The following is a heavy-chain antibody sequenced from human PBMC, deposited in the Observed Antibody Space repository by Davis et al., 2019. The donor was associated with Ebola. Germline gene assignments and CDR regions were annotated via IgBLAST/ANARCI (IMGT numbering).Heavy chain of an antibody. Sequence: PGGSLRLSCAASGFSFNSYAMHXXXXXXXXXXXXXXLLSLYVRLHYYADSVKGRFTISRDNSKDTLYLQMNSLRAEDTTVYSSSKDGGNKVTTQNRIDTWGRGNLVTVSS. CDR1: GFSFNSYA. CDR3: SKDGGNKVTTQNRIDT. CDR2: LSLYVRLH. V-gene: IGHV3-30*01. D-gene: IGHD1/OR15-1a*01. J-gene: IGHJ5*02.